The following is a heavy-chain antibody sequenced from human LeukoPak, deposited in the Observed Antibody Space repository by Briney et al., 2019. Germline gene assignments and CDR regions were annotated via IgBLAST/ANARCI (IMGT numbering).Heavy chain of an antibody. J-gene: IGHJ4*02. V-gene: IGHV4-59*12. Sequence: SETLSLTCTVSGGSISSYYWSWIRQPPGKGLEWIGYIYYSGSTNYNPSLKSRVTISVDASKNQFSLRLASVTAAGTAVYYCARVADRFGYNYGIDEYFDYWGQGTLVTVSS. CDR1: GGSISSYY. CDR3: ARVADRFGYNYGIDEYFDY. D-gene: IGHD5-18*01. CDR2: IYYSGST.